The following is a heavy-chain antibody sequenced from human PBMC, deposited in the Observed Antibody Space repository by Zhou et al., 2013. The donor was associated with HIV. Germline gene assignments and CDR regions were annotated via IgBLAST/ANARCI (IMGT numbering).Heavy chain of an antibody. CDR1: GGSISSSSYY. CDR3: ARRRVIAIPLDLFDY. V-gene: IGHV4-39*01. CDR2: IYYSGST. Sequence: QVQLQESGPGLVKPSETLSLTCTVSGGSISSSSYYWGWIRQPPGKGLEWIGNIYYSGSTYYNPSLKSRVTISVDTSKNQFPLKLSSVTAADTAVYYCARRRVIAIPLDLFDYWGQGTLVTVSS. J-gene: IGHJ4*02. D-gene: IGHD2-21*01.